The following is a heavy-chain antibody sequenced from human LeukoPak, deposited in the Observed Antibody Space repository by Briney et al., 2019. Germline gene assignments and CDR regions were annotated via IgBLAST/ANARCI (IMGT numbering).Heavy chain of an antibody. J-gene: IGHJ3*02. CDR3: ARALWGDDYDAFDI. CDR1: GGSISSGSYY. CDR2: IYTSGTT. D-gene: IGHD3-16*01. V-gene: IGHV4-61*02. Sequence: SQTLSLTCTVSGGSISSGSYYWAWTRQPAGKGLEWIGRIYTSGTTNYNSSLKSRVTISEDTSKKQFSLKLSSVTAADTAVYYCARALWGDDYDAFDIWGQGTMVTVSS.